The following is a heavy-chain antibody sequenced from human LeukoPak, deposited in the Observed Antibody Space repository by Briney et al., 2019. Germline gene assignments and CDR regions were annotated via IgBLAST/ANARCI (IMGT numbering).Heavy chain of an antibody. CDR2: NNHSGST. Sequence: NPSETLSLTCAVYGGSFSGYYWSWIRQPPGKGLEWIGENNHSGSTNYNPSLKSRVTISVDTSKNQFSLKLSSVTAADTAVYYCASGGSCYDYWGQGTLVTVSS. J-gene: IGHJ4*02. V-gene: IGHV4-34*01. CDR1: GGSFSGYY. CDR3: ASGGSCYDY. D-gene: IGHD2-2*01.